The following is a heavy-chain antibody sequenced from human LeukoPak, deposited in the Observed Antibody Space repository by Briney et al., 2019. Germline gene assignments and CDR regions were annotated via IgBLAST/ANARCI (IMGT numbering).Heavy chain of an antibody. Sequence: QTLSLTCTVSGGSISSGDYYWSWIRQPPGKALEWLALIYWDDDKRYSPSLRSRLTITKDTSKNQVVLTVTNMDPVDTATYYCAHRHIAAVGTYDYWGQGTLVTVSS. V-gene: IGHV2-5*08. D-gene: IGHD6-13*01. CDR1: GGSISSGDYY. CDR3: AHRHIAAVGTYDY. J-gene: IGHJ4*02. CDR2: IYWDDDK.